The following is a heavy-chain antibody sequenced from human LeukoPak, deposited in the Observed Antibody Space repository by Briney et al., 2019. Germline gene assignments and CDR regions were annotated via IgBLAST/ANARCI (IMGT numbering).Heavy chain of an antibody. CDR1: GDSISSSSYY. J-gene: IGHJ4*02. CDR3: TRYRVSVAVSDF. D-gene: IGHD6-19*01. CDR2: IYYSGTT. Sequence: PSETLSLTCIVSGDSISSSSYYWGWIRQPPGKGLEWIGSIYYSGTTYYNPSLKGRVTISVDTSKNQFSLKLSSVTAADTAVYYCTRYRVSVAVSDFWGQGTLVTVSS. V-gene: IGHV4-39*07.